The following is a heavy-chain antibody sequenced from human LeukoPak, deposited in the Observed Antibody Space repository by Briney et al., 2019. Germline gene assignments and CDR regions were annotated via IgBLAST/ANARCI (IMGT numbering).Heavy chain of an antibody. Sequence: GRSLRLSCAASGFTFSSYAMHWVRQAPGKGLEWVAVISYDGSNKYYADSVKGRFTISRDNSKNTLYLQMNSLRAEDTAVYYCARAGTYDILTGSYAFDIWGQGTMVTVSS. J-gene: IGHJ3*02. D-gene: IGHD3-9*01. V-gene: IGHV3-30-3*01. CDR1: GFTFSSYA. CDR3: ARAGTYDILTGSYAFDI. CDR2: ISYDGSNK.